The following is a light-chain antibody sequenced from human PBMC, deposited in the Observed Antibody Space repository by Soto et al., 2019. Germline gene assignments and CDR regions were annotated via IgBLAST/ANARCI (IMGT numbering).Light chain of an antibody. CDR3: SSYIISNITRVV. CDR1: SSDVGGHNF. Sequence: QSVLTQPASVSGSPGQSITISCTGTSSDVGGHNFVSWYQQHPGKAPKLMIYDVTYRPSGVSNRFSGSKSDNTASLTISGLQAEDEADYYCSSYIISNITRVVFGGGTKLTVL. J-gene: IGLJ2*01. V-gene: IGLV2-14*03. CDR2: DVT.